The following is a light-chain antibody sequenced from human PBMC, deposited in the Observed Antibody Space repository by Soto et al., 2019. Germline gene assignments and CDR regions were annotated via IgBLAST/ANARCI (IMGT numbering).Light chain of an antibody. CDR1: QSINNW. Sequence: DIQMTQSPSTLSASVGDRVTITCRASQSINNWLAWYQQKPGKAPKLLIYAASSLQSGVPSRFSGSGSGTDFTLTISSLQPEDFATYYCQQSYSTWTFGQGTKVDIK. J-gene: IGKJ1*01. V-gene: IGKV1-39*01. CDR3: QQSYSTWT. CDR2: AAS.